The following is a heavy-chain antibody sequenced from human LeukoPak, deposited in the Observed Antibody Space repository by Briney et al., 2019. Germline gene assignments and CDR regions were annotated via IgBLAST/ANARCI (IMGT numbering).Heavy chain of an antibody. Sequence: PGGSLRLSCAASGFTFSSYSMNWVRQAPGEGLEWVSSISSSSSYIYYADSVKGRFTISRDNAKNSLYLQMNSLRAEDTAVYYCARDPTVYSSGSKLFDYWGQGTLVTVSS. D-gene: IGHD6-19*01. V-gene: IGHV3-21*01. CDR1: GFTFSSYS. CDR2: ISSSSSYI. J-gene: IGHJ4*02. CDR3: ARDPTVYSSGSKLFDY.